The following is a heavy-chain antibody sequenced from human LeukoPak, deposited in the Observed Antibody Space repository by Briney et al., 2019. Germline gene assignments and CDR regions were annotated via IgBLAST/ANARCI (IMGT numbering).Heavy chain of an antibody. CDR2: ISSNGGST. J-gene: IGHJ4*02. Sequence: GGSLRLSCSASGFTFSSYAMHWVRQAPGKGLEYVSAISSNGGSTYYADSVKGRFTISRDNSKNTLYLQMSSLRAEDTAVYYCVTNIAVAGQLFDYWGQGTLVTVSS. V-gene: IGHV3-64D*09. D-gene: IGHD6-19*01. CDR3: VTNIAVAGQLFDY. CDR1: GFTFSSYA.